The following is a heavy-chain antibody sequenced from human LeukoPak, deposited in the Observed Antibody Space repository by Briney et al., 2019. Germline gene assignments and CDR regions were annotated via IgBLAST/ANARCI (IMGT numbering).Heavy chain of an antibody. D-gene: IGHD3-10*01. Sequence: PGGSLRLSCEASGFNVSSNYMTWVRQAPGKGLEWVSLIYGDGTTDYADSVKGRFHISRHNSKNTLYFQMNSLRAEDTAVCYCARGIIYLDYWGQGTLVTVSS. J-gene: IGHJ4*02. CDR2: IYGDGTT. CDR3: ARGIIYLDY. V-gene: IGHV3-53*04. CDR1: GFNVSSNY.